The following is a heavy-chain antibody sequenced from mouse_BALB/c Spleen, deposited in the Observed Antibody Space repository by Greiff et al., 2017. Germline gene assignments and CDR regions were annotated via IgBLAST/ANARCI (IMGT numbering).Heavy chain of an antibody. CDR1: GYTFTDYA. Sequence: VKLQESGAELVRPGVSVKISCKGSGYTFTDYAMHWVKQSHAKSLEWIGVISTYYGDASYNQKFKGKATMTVDKSSSTAYMELARLTSEDSAIYYCARFRGYAMDYWGQGTSVTVSS. V-gene: IGHV1S137*01. J-gene: IGHJ4*01. CDR2: ISTYYGDA. CDR3: ARFRGYAMDY.